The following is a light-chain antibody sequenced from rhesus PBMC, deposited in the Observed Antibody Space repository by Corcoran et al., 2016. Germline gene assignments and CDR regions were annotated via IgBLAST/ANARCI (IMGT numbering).Light chain of an antibody. J-gene: IGKJ4*01. CDR3: QQYSTWPLT. Sequence: ELVMTQSPATLSLSPGERATLSCRASQYVSANLAWYQQKPGQAPRLIIFGAPNRASGLPGRFSGGGSGTDFTLTISSLAPEDFAVYYCQQYSTWPLTFGGGTKVEIK. CDR1: QYVSAN. V-gene: IGKV3-42*03. CDR2: GAP.